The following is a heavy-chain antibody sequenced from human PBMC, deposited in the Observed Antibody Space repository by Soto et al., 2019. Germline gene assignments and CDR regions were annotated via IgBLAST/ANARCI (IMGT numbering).Heavy chain of an antibody. J-gene: IGHJ1*01. CDR3: ARGEFGAEYFQH. CDR2: IYYSGST. Sequence: QSQTLSLTCTVSGGSISSGGYYWSWIRQHPGKGLEWLGYIYYSGSTYYNPSLKSRVTISVDTSKNQFSLKLSSVTAADTAVYYCARGEFGAEYFQHWGQGTLVTVSS. CDR1: GGSISSGGYY. V-gene: IGHV4-31*03. D-gene: IGHD3-10*01.